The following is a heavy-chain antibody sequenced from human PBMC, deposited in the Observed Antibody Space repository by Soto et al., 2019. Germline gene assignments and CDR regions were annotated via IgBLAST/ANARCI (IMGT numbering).Heavy chain of an antibody. CDR2: INAGNGNT. V-gene: IGHV1-3*01. CDR1: GYTFTSYA. Sequence: GASVKVSCKASGYTFTSYAMHWVRQAPGQRLEWMEWINAGNGNTKYSQKFQGRVTITRDTSASTAYMELSSLRSEDTAVYYCARSLAVAGTLYAFDIWGQGTMVTVSS. CDR3: ARSLAVAGTLYAFDI. J-gene: IGHJ3*02. D-gene: IGHD6-19*01.